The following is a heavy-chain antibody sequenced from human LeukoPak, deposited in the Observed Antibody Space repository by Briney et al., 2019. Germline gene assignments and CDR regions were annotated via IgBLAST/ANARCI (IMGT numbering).Heavy chain of an antibody. CDR3: ARYGSGSRSPYY. J-gene: IGHJ4*02. CDR1: GFTFSSYW. V-gene: IGHV3-7*01. D-gene: IGHD3-10*01. Sequence: GGSLRLACAASGFTFSSYWMSWVRQAPGKGLEWVATIKQDGSKKYYVDSVKRRSTISSNNTKNSLYLQMNSLRAEDTAVYYCARYGSGSRSPYYWGQGTLVTVSS. CDR2: IKQDGSKK.